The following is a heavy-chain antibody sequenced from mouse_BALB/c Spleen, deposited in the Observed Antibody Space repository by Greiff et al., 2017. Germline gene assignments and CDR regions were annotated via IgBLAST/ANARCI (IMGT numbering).Heavy chain of an antibody. D-gene: IGHD2-1*01. V-gene: IGHV7-3*02. Sequence: EVKLMESGGGLVQPGGSLKLSCATSGFTFTDYYMSWVRQPPGKALEWLGCISNKANGYTTEYSVSVKGRLTISRDTSENILYLQMNTLRAEASATYYCARDYGNRFDYWGQGTTLTVSA. CDR2: ISNKANGYTT. CDR3: ARDYGNRFDY. J-gene: IGHJ2*01. CDR1: GFTFTDYY.